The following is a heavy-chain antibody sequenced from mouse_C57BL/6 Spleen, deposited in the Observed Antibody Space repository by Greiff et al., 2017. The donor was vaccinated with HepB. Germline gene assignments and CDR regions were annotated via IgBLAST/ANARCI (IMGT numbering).Heavy chain of an antibody. CDR1: GYSFTGYF. D-gene: IGHD3-3*01. V-gene: IGHV1-20*01. CDR3: ARRGLEYWYFDV. CDR2: INPYNGDT. J-gene: IGHJ1*03. Sequence: EVQLQQSGPELVKPGASVKISCKASGYSFTGYFMNWVMQSHGKSLEWIGRINPYNGDTFYNQKFKGKATLTVDKSSSTAHMELRSLTSEDSAVYYCARRGLEYWYFDVWGTGTTVTVSS.